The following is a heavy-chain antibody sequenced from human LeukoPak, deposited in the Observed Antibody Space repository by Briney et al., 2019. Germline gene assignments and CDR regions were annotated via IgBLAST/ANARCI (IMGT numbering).Heavy chain of an antibody. V-gene: IGHV3-33*06. CDR3: AKGHYYDTEIDAFDI. D-gene: IGHD3-22*01. CDR1: GFTFSSYG. CDR2: IWYDGSNK. Sequence: GGSLRLSCAASGFTFSSYGMHWVRQAPGKGLEWVAVIWYDGSNKYYADSVKGRSTISRDNSKNTLYLQMNSLRAEDTAVYYCAKGHYYDTEIDAFDIWGQGTMVTVSS. J-gene: IGHJ3*02.